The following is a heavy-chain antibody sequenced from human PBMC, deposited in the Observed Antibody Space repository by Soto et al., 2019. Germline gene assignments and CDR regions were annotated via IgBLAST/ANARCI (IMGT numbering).Heavy chain of an antibody. CDR3: ARGPSCGGDCYLFDY. V-gene: IGHV1-46*01. CDR1: GYTFTSYY. CDR2: SNPSGGRT. J-gene: IGHJ4*02. Sequence: QVLLVQSGAEVTRPGASVKVSCKASGYTFTSYYMHWVRQAPGQGLEWMAMSNPSGGRTKYAQIFQGRVTLTRDTSTETVDMELSSLTSEDTAIYYCARGPSCGGDCYLFDYWGQGTQVTVSS. D-gene: IGHD2-21*02.